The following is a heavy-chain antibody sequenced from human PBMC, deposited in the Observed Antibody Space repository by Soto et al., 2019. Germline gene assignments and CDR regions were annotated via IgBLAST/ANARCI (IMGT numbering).Heavy chain of an antibody. CDR3: ARVRLLSEYDLLTGYYIFDF. D-gene: IGHD3-9*01. CDR2: LSYTGST. Sequence: SDTLSLTCPFSGDSVSSGRYYLSWIRQPPGKGLEWIWYLSYTGSTNYNPSLKSRVTMSVDTSKNQFSLRLTSVTAADTAVYYCARVRLLSEYDLLTGYYIFDFWGPGTLVTVSS. J-gene: IGHJ4*02. CDR1: GDSVSSGRYY. V-gene: IGHV4-61*01.